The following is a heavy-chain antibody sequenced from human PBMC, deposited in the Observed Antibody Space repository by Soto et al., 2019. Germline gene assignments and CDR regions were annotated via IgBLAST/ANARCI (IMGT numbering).Heavy chain of an antibody. V-gene: IGHV3-23*01. CDR1: GFTFSSSA. CDR2: ISGGDGRT. J-gene: IGHJ5*02. D-gene: IGHD1-1*01. CDR3: AKSLAINWKNGFDP. Sequence: PGGSLRLSCAASGFTFSSSAMNWVRQGPGKGLEWVSVISGGDGRTYYADSVKGRFTISRDNSKNTLYLDMNSLRAEDTAVYYCAKSLAINWKNGFDPGARESWSPSPQ.